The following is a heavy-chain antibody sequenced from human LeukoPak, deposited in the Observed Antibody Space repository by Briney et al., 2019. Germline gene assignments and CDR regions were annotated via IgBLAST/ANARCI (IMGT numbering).Heavy chain of an antibody. CDR1: GFTFSSYS. CDR3: AREGPSLYYFDY. Sequence: KPGGSLRLSCAASGFTFSSYSMNWVRQAPGKGLEWVSSISSSSSYIYYADSVKGRFTISRDNSKNTLYLQMNSLRAEDTAVYYCAREGPSLYYFDYWGQGTLVTVSS. V-gene: IGHV3-21*01. J-gene: IGHJ4*02. CDR2: ISSSSSYI.